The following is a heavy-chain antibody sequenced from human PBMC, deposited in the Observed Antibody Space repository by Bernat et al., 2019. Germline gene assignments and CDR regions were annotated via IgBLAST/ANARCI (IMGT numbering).Heavy chain of an antibody. D-gene: IGHD5-24*01. J-gene: IGHJ5*02. V-gene: IGHV4-39*01. CDR1: GGSISSSSYY. Sequence: QLQLQASGPGLVTPSEPLSLTCTVSGGSISSSSYYWGWIRQPPGKGLEWIGSIYYSGSTYYNPSLKSRVTISVDTSKNQFSLKLSSVTAADTAVYYCARLADGYNNWFDPWGQGTLVTVSS. CDR3: ARLADGYNNWFDP. CDR2: IYYSGST.